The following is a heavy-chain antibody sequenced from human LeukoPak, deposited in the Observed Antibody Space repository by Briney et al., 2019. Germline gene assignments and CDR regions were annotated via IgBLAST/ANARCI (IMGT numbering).Heavy chain of an antibody. D-gene: IGHD2-2*01. Sequence: PGGSLRLSCAASGFTFSSYWMTWVRQPPGKGLEWVANIKYDGSAKYYGGSVKGRFTISRDNTKNSLYLQMNSLRAEDTAVYYCARVIVLVEGASDHFDYWGQGTPATVHS. J-gene: IGHJ4*02. CDR2: IKYDGSAK. CDR1: GFTFSSYW. V-gene: IGHV3-7*01. CDR3: ARVIVLVEGASDHFDY.